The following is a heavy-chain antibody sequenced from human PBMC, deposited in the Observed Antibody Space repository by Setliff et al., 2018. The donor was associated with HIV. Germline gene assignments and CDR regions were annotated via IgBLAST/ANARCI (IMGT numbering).Heavy chain of an antibody. CDR1: GGSFSGYY. CDR3: ARVLDGGNDY. D-gene: IGHD3-3*02. J-gene: IGHJ4*02. CDR2: INHSGST. V-gene: IGHV4-34*01. Sequence: SETLSLTCAVYGGSFSGYYWSWIRQPPGKGLEWIGEINHSGSTNYNPSLKSRVTISVDTSKNQFSLKLSSVTAADTAVYYCARVLDGGNDYWGQGTLVTVSS.